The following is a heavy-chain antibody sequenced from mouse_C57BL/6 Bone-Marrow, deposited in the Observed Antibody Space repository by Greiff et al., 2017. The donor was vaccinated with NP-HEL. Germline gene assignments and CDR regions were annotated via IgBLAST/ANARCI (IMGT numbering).Heavy chain of an antibody. V-gene: IGHV1-61*01. D-gene: IGHD3-2*02. CDR1: GYTFTSYW. Sequence: VQLQQPGAELVRPGSSVKLSCKASGYTFTSYWMDWVKQRPGQGLEWIGNIYPSDSETHYNQQFKDKATFTVDKSSSTAYMQLSSLTSEDSSVYYWASYSSGYPYYYDYWGQGTTLTVSS. CDR2: IYPSDSET. J-gene: IGHJ2*01. CDR3: ASYSSGYPYYYDY.